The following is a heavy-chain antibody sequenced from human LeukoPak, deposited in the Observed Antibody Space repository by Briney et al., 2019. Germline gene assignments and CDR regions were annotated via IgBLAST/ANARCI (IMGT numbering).Heavy chain of an antibody. J-gene: IGHJ6*02. Sequence: PGGSLRLSCAASGFTVSSNYMSWVRQAPGKGLEWVSVIYSGGSTCYADSVKGRFTISRHNSKNTLYLQMNSLRAEDTAVYYCARVNRGYYYYGMDVWGQGTTVTVSS. CDR3: ARVNRGYYYYGMDV. CDR2: IYSGGST. V-gene: IGHV3-53*04. CDR1: GFTVSSNY.